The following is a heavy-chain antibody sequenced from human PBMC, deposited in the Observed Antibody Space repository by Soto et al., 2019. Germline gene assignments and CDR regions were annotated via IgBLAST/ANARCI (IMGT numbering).Heavy chain of an antibody. CDR2: LYYSGNT. Sequence: QLQLQESGPGLVKPSETLSLTCTVSGGSISSFNYFWGWIRQPPGKGLEWIGSLYYSGNTYYNPSLQSRVTISVDTSKKQCTLTLRSVTAADTAVYYCARGGGSTFNWFDPWCQGTLVTVSP. V-gene: IGHV4-39*01. J-gene: IGHJ5*02. D-gene: IGHD2-15*01. CDR1: GGSISSFNYF. CDR3: ARGGGSTFNWFDP.